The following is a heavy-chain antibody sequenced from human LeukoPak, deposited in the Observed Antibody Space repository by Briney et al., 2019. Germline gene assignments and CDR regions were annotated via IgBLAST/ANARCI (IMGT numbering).Heavy chain of an antibody. CDR1: GFTFNSYA. Sequence: GGSLRLSCAASGFTFNSYAMSWVRQAPGKGLEWVSVISGSGGSTYYADSVKGRFTISRDNSKNTLYLQMNSLRAEDTAVYYCARENQVGYYFDYWGQGTLVTVSS. CDR3: ARENQVGYYFDY. V-gene: IGHV3-23*01. J-gene: IGHJ4*02. CDR2: ISGSGGST. D-gene: IGHD1-26*01.